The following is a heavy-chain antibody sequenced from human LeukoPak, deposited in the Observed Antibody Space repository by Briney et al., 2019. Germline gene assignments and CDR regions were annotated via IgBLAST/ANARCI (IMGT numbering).Heavy chain of an antibody. V-gene: IGHV3-43*02. D-gene: IGHD2-8*02. J-gene: IGHJ4*02. CDR1: GLITDDYA. CDR3: ARDSPYGTAGY. CDR2: ISGDGGST. Sequence: GGSLRLSCAAPGLITDDYAIHWVRQAPGKGLEWVSLISGDGGSTFYADSVRGRFTISRDNTKNSLYLQMNSLRAEDTAVYYCARDSPYGTAGYWGQGTLVTVSS.